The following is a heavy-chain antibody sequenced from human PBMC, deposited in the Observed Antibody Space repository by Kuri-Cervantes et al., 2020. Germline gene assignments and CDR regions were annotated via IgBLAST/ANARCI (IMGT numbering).Heavy chain of an antibody. D-gene: IGHD3-22*01. J-gene: IGHJ5*02. Sequence: GGSLRLSCAASGFTFSSYSMNWVRQAPGKGLEWVSYISSSSSTIYYADSVKGRFTISRDNAKNSLYLQMNSPRDEDTAVYYCARDYYDSSGYFLAAEHWFDPWGQGTLVTVSS. CDR3: ARDYYDSSGYFLAAEHWFDP. CDR1: GFTFSSYS. CDR2: ISSSSSTI. V-gene: IGHV3-48*02.